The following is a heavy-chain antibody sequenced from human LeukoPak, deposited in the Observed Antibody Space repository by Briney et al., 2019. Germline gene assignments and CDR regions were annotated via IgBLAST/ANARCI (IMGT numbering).Heavy chain of an antibody. J-gene: IGHJ4*02. D-gene: IGHD3-10*01. V-gene: IGHV3-74*01. CDR2: INSDGSST. Sequence: GESLKISCKGSGYSFTNYWMHWVRQAPGKGLVWVSHINSDGSSTNYADSVKGRFTISRDNSKNTLYLQMNGLRAEDTAVYYCAKDSAHSYYYGSGSYYQFWGQGTLVTVSS. CDR1: GYSFTNYW. CDR3: AKDSAHSYYYGSGSYYQF.